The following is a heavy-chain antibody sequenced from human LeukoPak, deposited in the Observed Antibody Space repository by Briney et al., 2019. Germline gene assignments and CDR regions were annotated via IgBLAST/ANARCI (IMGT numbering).Heavy chain of an antibody. CDR2: IYTSGST. J-gene: IGHJ4*02. V-gene: IGHV4-4*07. CDR3: AQTDYGDYVPWYRDY. D-gene: IGHD4-17*01. Sequence: SETLSLTCTVSGGSISSYYWSWIRQPAGKGLEWIGRIYTSGSTNYNPSLKSRVTISVDTSKNQFSLKLSSVTAADTAVYYCAQTDYGDYVPWYRDYWGQGTLVTVSS. CDR1: GGSISSYY.